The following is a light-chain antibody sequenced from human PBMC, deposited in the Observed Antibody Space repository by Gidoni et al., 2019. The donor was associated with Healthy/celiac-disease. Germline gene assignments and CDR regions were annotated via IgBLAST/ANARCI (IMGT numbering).Light chain of an antibody. J-gene: IGKJ3*01. V-gene: IGKV3-20*01. CDR2: GAA. Sequence: EIVLTQSPGTLSLSPGERDTRSCRASQSVSSSYLAWYQQKPGQAPRLLIYGAASRATGIPDRFSGSGSGTDFTLTISRLEPEDFAVYYCQQYGSSSFTFGAXTKVDIK. CDR3: QQYGSSSFT. CDR1: QSVSSSY.